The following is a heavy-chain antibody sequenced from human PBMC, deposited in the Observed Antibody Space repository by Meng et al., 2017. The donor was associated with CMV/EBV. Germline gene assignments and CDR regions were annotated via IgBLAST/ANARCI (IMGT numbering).Heavy chain of an antibody. J-gene: IGHJ6*02. D-gene: IGHD6-13*01. CDR1: GYTFTSYG. CDR3: ARDKVGYSSSWYGMDV. CDR2: ISAYNGNT. V-gene: IGHV1-18*01. Sequence: VKVSCKASGYTFTSYGISWVRQAPGQGLEWMGWISAYNGNTNYAQKLQGRVTMTTDTSTSTAYMELRSLRSDDTAVYYCARDKVGYSSSWYGMDVWGQGTTVTVSS.